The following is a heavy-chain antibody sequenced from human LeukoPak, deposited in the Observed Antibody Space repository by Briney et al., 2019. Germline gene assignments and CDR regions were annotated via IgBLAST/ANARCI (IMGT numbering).Heavy chain of an antibody. J-gene: IGHJ4*02. CDR3: AAHYYDSSGYFDY. D-gene: IGHD3-22*01. V-gene: IGHV1-69*05. CDR1: GGTFSSYA. CDR2: IIPIFGTA. Sequence: PAASVKVSCKASGGTFSSYAISWVRQAPGQGLEWMGGIIPIFGTANYAQKFQGRVTITTDESTSTAYMELSSLRSEDTAVYYCAAHYYDSSGYFDYWGQGTLVTVSS.